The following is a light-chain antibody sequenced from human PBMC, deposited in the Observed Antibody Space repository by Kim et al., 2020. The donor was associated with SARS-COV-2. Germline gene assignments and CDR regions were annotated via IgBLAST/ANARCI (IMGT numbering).Light chain of an antibody. V-gene: IGLV1-44*01. Sequence: GRWVTISCCGIGSNIGSNPVNWYQQLPGAAPKLLIYANSERPSGVPGRFSGSKSGTSASLAISGLQSEDEADYYCEALDDSLSGQVFGGGTQLTVL. CDR2: ANS. J-gene: IGLJ2*01. CDR1: GSNIGSNP. CDR3: EALDDSLSGQV.